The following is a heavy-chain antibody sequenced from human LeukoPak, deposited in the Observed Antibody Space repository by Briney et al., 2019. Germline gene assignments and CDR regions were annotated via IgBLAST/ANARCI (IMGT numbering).Heavy chain of an antibody. D-gene: IGHD6-19*01. Sequence: SETLSLTCTVSGGSISSSSYYWGWIRQPPGKGLEWIGGIYYSGSTYYNPSLKSRVTISVDTSKNQFSLKLSSVTAADTAVYYCARDLPPRIAVAEAYFDYWGQGTLVTVSS. J-gene: IGHJ4*02. CDR1: GGSISSSSYY. CDR3: ARDLPPRIAVAEAYFDY. CDR2: IYYSGST. V-gene: IGHV4-39*07.